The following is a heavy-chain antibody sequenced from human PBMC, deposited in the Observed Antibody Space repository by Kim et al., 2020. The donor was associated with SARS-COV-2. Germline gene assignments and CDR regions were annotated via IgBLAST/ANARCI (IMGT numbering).Heavy chain of an antibody. Sequence: GGSLRLSCAASGFTLSNYWMGWVRQTPGKGLEWVANIKKDGSEEFYVDSVKGRFTISRDNAKNSLFLQMNSLRAEDTAVYYCVRQDYYDSTGYYYYGLDVWGQGTTVTVSS. CDR2: IKKDGSEE. D-gene: IGHD3-22*01. CDR3: VRQDYYDSTGYYYYGLDV. V-gene: IGHV3-7*01. J-gene: IGHJ6*02. CDR1: GFTLSNYW.